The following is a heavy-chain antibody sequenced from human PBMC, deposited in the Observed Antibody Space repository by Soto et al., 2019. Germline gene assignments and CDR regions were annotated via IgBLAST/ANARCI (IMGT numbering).Heavy chain of an antibody. Sequence: GGSLRLSCAASGFTFSSYWMHWVRQAPGKGLVWVSRINSDGSSTSYADSVKGRFTISRDNAKNTLYLQMNSLRAEDTAVYYCARAFREQQLVKYWGQGTLVTVSS. D-gene: IGHD6-13*01. CDR2: INSDGSST. CDR3: ARAFREQQLVKY. J-gene: IGHJ4*02. CDR1: GFTFSSYW. V-gene: IGHV3-74*01.